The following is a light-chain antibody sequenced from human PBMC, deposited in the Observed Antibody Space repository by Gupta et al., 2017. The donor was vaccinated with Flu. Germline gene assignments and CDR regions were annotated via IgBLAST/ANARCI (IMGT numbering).Light chain of an antibody. CDR2: WAT. CDR3: QQYHDVPFT. CDR1: QSVTYDSTEKDY. V-gene: IGKV4-1*01. Sequence: NGKASQSVTYDSTEKDYLSWYQQKPGQPPKLLISWATTRESGVPDRFSASGSGTDFTLTIASLLAEDVAVYYCQQYHDVPFTFGGGTKVEIK. J-gene: IGKJ4*01.